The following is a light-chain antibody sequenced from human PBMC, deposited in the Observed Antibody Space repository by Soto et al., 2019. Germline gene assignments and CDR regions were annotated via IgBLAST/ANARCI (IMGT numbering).Light chain of an antibody. CDR1: QTVTNNY. CDR3: QQYGGAPRT. CDR2: DTS. V-gene: IGKV3-20*01. Sequence: EIVLTQSPGTLSLSPGERATLSCRASQTVTNNYLAWYQQRPGQAPRLLIYDTSNRATGIPDTFSGSGSGTEFTLTISRLEPEDSAMYYCQQYGGAPRTFGQGTKVEIK. J-gene: IGKJ1*01.